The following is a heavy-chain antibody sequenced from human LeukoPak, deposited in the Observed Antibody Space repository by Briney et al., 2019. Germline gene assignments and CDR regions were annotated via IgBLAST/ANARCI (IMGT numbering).Heavy chain of an antibody. CDR1: GGTFSSYA. J-gene: IGHJ4*02. Sequence: GASVKVSCKASGGTFSSYAISWVRQAPGQGLEWMGGIIPIFGTANYAQKFQGRVTMTRDTSISTAYMELSRLRSDDTAVYYCASLGDYYFDYWGQGTLVTVSS. V-gene: IGHV1-69*05. CDR3: ASLGDYYFDY. CDR2: IIPIFGTA. D-gene: IGHD2-21*01.